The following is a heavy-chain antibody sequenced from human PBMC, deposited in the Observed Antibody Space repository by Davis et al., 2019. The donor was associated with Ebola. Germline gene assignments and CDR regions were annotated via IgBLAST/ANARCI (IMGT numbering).Heavy chain of an antibody. CDR2: IYPGDSDI. CDR3: ARLFKKVYTGLAPPGV. CDR1: TDSFISYW. J-gene: IGHJ1*01. Sequence: GESLKISCKGSTDSFISYWIDWVRQMPGKGLEWMGIIYPGDSDIRYSPSFQGQVTISVDRSISTAYLQWSSLKASDTAIYYCARLFKKVYTGLAPPGVWGQGTLVTVSS. D-gene: IGHD5-18*01. V-gene: IGHV5-51*01.